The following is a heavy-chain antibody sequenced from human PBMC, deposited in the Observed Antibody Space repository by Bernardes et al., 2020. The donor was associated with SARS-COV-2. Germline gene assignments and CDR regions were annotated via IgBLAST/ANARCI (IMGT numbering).Heavy chain of an antibody. Sequence: GGSLRLSCAASGFTFFNYGMHWVRQDPGKGLEWLAVISYDGSSKYYADSVKGRFTISRDNSKNTLYLQMNSLRAEDTAVYYCARGAYDIVDAPDNQGNWFDPWGQGTLVTVSS. D-gene: IGHD2-15*01. V-gene: IGHV3-30*03. CDR3: ARGAYDIVDAPDNQGNWFDP. J-gene: IGHJ5*02. CDR2: ISYDGSSK. CDR1: GFTFFNYG.